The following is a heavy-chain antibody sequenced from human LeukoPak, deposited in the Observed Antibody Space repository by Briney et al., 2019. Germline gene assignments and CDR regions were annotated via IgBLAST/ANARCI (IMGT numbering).Heavy chain of an antibody. CDR3: AREIGITIFGFDP. Sequence: GGSLRLSCAASGFTFSSYSMNWVRQAPGKGLEWVSYISSSSSTIYYADSVKGRFTISRDNAKNSLYLQMNSLRAEDTAVYYCAREIGITIFGFDPWGQGTLVTVSS. D-gene: IGHD3-3*01. CDR2: ISSSSSTI. CDR1: GFTFSSYS. V-gene: IGHV3-48*04. J-gene: IGHJ5*02.